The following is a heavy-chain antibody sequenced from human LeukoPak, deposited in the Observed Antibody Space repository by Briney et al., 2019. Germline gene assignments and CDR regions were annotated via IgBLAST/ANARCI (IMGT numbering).Heavy chain of an antibody. CDR3: ARTIRYYYYYGMDV. V-gene: IGHV4-39*01. J-gene: IGHJ6*02. CDR2: IYYSGST. Sequence: SETLSLTCTVSGGSISSSSYYWGWIRQPPGKGLEWVGSIYYSGSTYYNPSLKSRVTISVDTSKNQFSLKLSSVTAADTAVYYCARTIRYYYYYGMDVWGQGTTVTVSS. CDR1: GGSISSSSYY. D-gene: IGHD5-24*01.